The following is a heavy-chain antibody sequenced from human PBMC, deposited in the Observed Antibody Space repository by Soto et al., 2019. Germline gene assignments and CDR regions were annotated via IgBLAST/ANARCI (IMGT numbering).Heavy chain of an antibody. D-gene: IGHD5-12*01. Sequence: QVQLQESGPGLVKPSPTLSLSCTVAGGSLSSGGYYWSWIRQHPGKGLEWIGFIYYSGSTYSNPSLKSRVTISVDTSQNQFSLKLSSVTAADTAVYYCARDTQRGYSGYFDSWGQGTLVTVSS. CDR1: GGSLSSGGYY. V-gene: IGHV4-31*03. J-gene: IGHJ4*02. CDR2: IYYSGST. CDR3: ARDTQRGYSGYFDS.